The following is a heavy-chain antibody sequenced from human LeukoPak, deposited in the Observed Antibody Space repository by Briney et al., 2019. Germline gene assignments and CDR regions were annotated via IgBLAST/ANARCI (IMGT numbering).Heavy chain of an antibody. Sequence: PGGSLRLSCATSGFTFSNSWMSWVRQAPGKGLEWVPNIKHDGGEKYYADSVWGRFTISRDNAKNSLYLQMNSLRAEDTAVYFCATKVVVPAVPFDYWGQGTLVTVSS. V-gene: IGHV3-7*01. J-gene: IGHJ4*02. CDR1: GFTFSNSW. CDR3: ATKVVVPAVPFDY. CDR2: IKHDGGEK. D-gene: IGHD2-2*01.